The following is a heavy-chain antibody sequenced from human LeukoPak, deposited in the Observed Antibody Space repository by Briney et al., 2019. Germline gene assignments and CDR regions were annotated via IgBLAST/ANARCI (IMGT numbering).Heavy chain of an antibody. Sequence: GRSLRLSCAASGFTFSSYGMHWVRQAPGKGLEWVAVISYDGSNKYYADSVKGRFTISRDNSKNTLHLQMNSLRAEDTAVYYCAKDRGEWLTYFDYWGQGTLVTVSS. CDR1: GFTFSSYG. CDR3: AKDRGEWLTYFDY. D-gene: IGHD3-16*01. J-gene: IGHJ4*02. CDR2: ISYDGSNK. V-gene: IGHV3-30*18.